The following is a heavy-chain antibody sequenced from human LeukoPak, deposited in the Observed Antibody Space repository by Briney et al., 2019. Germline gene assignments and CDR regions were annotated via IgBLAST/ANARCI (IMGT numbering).Heavy chain of an antibody. J-gene: IGHJ5*02. CDR2: IYYSVNP. CDR3: ARVSCTTTSCPGWFDP. Sequence: PSETLSLTCTVSGGSISDYYWSWVRQPPGEGLEWIGYIYYSVNPNYNPSLKSRVAISVDTSKNQFSLRLSSVTAADTAVYLCARVSCTTTSCPGWFDPWGQGTLVTVSS. D-gene: IGHD2-2*01. CDR1: GGSISDYY. V-gene: IGHV4-59*01.